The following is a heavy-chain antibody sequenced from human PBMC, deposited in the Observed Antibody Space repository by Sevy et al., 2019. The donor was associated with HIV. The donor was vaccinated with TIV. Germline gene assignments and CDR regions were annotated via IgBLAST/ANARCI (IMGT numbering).Heavy chain of an antibody. CDR1: RFAFSSYA. Sequence: GGSLRLSCAASRFAFSSYAVHWVRQAPGKGLEWVAFISHDGTNTDYGASVKGRFTISRDNSMNTLHLDISSLRVEDTAVYYCAVGEGFLLYWGQGTLVTVSS. V-gene: IGHV3-30*14. J-gene: IGHJ4*02. CDR2: ISHDGTNT. D-gene: IGHD1-26*01. CDR3: AVGEGFLLY.